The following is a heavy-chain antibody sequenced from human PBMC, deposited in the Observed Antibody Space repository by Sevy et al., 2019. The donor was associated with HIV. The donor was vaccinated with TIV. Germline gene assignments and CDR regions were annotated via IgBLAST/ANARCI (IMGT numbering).Heavy chain of an antibody. V-gene: IGHV3-30*04. Sequence: GGSLRLSCAASGFTFSSYAFHWVRQAPGKGPEWVAVISFDGRKTDYANSVKGRFTISKDNSKNTLHLRMSRLRGDDTAVYYCARDLRVDLDYWGQGTLVTVSS. CDR3: ARDLRVDLDY. J-gene: IGHJ4*02. CDR1: GFTFSSYA. CDR2: ISFDGRKT.